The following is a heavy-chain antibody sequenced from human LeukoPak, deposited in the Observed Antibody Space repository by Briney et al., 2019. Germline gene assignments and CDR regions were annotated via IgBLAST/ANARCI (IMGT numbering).Heavy chain of an antibody. CDR3: AKDILAVGALDAFDI. Sequence: PGGSLRLSCAASGFTFDDYAMHLVRQSPVKKLEWVSGITWNSNNLGYADYVKGRFTISRDNAKNSLFLQMNSLRTEDTAFYYCAKDILAVGALDAFDIWGQGTLVTVSS. J-gene: IGHJ3*02. V-gene: IGHV3-9*01. CDR2: ITWNSNNL. D-gene: IGHD1-26*01. CDR1: GFTFDDYA.